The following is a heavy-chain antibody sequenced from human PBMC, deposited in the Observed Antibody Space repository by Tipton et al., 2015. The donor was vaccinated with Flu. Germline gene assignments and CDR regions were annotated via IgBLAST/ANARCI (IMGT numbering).Heavy chain of an antibody. D-gene: IGHD3-10*01. CDR3: VRGAGSGTHMVFDF. CDR1: GGSISSGSYY. J-gene: IGHJ4*02. CDR2: IYSSGSA. V-gene: IGHV4-61*02. Sequence: TLSLTCTVSGGSISSGSYYWNWIRQPAGKGLEWVGRIYSSGSATYSPSLKSRVTLSIDTSKNQFALNMISVTAADTAVYFCVRGAGSGTHMVFDFWGEGKLVTVSS.